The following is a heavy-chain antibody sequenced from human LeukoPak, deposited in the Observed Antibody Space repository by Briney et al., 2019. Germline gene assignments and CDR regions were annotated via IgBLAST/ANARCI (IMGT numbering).Heavy chain of an antibody. V-gene: IGHV3-48*01. CDR3: ARFGVPYGVDV. CDR2: INRISNII. CDR1: GFIFSYYS. J-gene: IGHJ6*02. Sequence: GGSLRLSCAASGFIFSYYSMNWVRQAPGKGLEWVSYINRISNIIDYADFVKGRFTISTDNAKNSLYLQVSSLRAEDTAVYYCARFGVPYGVDVWGQGTTVTVSS. D-gene: IGHD3-16*01.